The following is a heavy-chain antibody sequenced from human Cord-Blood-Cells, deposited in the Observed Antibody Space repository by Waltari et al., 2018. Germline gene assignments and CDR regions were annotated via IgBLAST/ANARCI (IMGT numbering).Heavy chain of an antibody. J-gene: IGHJ2*01. CDR3: ARGQQWLVEGWYFDL. V-gene: IGHV3-53*01. D-gene: IGHD6-19*01. Sequence: EVQLVESGGGLIQPGGSLRLSCAASGLSVSSNYISWVRQAPGKGLEWVSVIYSGGSTYYADSVKGRFTISRDNSKNTLYLQMNSLRAEDTAVYYCARGQQWLVEGWYFDLWGRGTLVTVSS. CDR2: IYSGGST. CDR1: GLSVSSNY.